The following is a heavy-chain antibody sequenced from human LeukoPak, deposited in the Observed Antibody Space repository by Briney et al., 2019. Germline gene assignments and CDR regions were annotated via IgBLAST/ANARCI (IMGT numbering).Heavy chain of an antibody. J-gene: IGHJ4*02. CDR2: IRYDGSNK. D-gene: IGHD2-2*01. Sequence: PGGSLRLSCAASGFTFSSYGMHWVRQAPGKGLEWVAFIRYDGSNKYYADSVKGRFTISRDNSKNTLYLQMNSLRAEDTAAYYCAKDYCSSTSCYIDYWGQGTLVTVSS. V-gene: IGHV3-30*02. CDR3: AKDYCSSTSCYIDY. CDR1: GFTFSSYG.